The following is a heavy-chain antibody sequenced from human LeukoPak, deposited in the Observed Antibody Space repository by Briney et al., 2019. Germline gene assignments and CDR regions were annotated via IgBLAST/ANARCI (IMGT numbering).Heavy chain of an antibody. D-gene: IGHD3-10*01. J-gene: IGHJ6*02. CDR1: GGSFSGYY. V-gene: IGHV4-34*01. Sequence: SETLSLTCAVYGGSFSGYYWSWIRQPPGKGLDWIGEINHSRSTNYNLSLKSRVTIAVDTSKNQFSLKLSSVTAADTAVYYCARGIPSRLAIALWSRYGSGVGMDVWGQGTTVTVSS. CDR2: INHSRST. CDR3: ARGIPSRLAIALWSRYGSGVGMDV.